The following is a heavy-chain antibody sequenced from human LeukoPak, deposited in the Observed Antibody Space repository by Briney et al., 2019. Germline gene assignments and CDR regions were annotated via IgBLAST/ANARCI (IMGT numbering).Heavy chain of an antibody. CDR1: GYTFTGYY. CDR2: INPNSGGT. V-gene: IGHV1-2*02. J-gene: IGHJ4*02. CDR3: AREHGAGSSSSSYYFDY. Sequence: ASVKVSCKASGYTFTGYYMHWVRQAPGQGLEWMGWINPNSGGTNYAQKFQGRVTMTRDTSISTAYMELSRLRSDDTAVYYCAREHGAGSSSSSYYFDYWGQGTLVTVSS. D-gene: IGHD6-6*01.